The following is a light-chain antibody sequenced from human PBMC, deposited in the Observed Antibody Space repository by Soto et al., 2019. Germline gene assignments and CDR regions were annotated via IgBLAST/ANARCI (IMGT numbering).Light chain of an antibody. J-gene: IGKJ5*01. Sequence: DIVMTQSPLSLPVTPGEPASISCRSSQSLLQSNGNNYLDWYLQKPGQSPQLLIYLGSNRASGVPDRFSGSGSGTDFTLKISRVEAEDVGVYYCMQALETPITFGQGTRLEIK. CDR1: QSLLQSNGNNY. CDR2: LGS. CDR3: MQALETPIT. V-gene: IGKV2-28*01.